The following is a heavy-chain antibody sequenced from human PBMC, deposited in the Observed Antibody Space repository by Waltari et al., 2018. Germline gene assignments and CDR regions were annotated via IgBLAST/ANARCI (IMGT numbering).Heavy chain of an antibody. V-gene: IGHV4-34*11. CDR3: ARVRSTSWDWFDP. CDR2: IYYSGST. Sequence: QVQLQQWGAGLLKPSETLSLTCAVYGGSFSGYYWSWIRQPPGKGLEWIGYIYYSGSTNYNPSLKSRVTISVDTSKNQFSLKLSSVTAADTAVYYCARVRSTSWDWFDPWGQGTLVTVSS. CDR1: GGSFSGYY. J-gene: IGHJ5*02. D-gene: IGHD2-2*01.